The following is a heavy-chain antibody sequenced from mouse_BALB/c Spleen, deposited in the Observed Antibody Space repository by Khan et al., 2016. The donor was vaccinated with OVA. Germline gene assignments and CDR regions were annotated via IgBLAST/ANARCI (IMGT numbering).Heavy chain of an antibody. CDR1: GYTFTSNT. V-gene: IGHV1-4*01. D-gene: IGHD2-14*01. CDR3: ARRTTGYAMDY. Sequence: VQLQESGAELARPGASVKMSCKASGYTFTSNTMHWVKQRPGQGVEWIGYINPRSDYTIYDQKFKDKATLTADISSSTAYMQLSSLTSDDSAVYYCARRTTGYAMDYWGQGTSVTVSS. CDR2: INPRSDYT. J-gene: IGHJ4*01.